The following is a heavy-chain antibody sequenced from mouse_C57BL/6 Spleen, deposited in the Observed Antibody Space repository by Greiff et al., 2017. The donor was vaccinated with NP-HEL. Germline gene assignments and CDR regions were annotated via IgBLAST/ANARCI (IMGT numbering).Heavy chain of an antibody. CDR1: GYTFTDYE. CDR2: IDPETGGT. Sequence: QVQLQQSGAELVRPGASVTLSCKASGYTFTDYEMHWVKQTPVHGLEWIGAIDPETGGTAYNQKFKGKAILTADKSSSTAYMELRSLTSEDSAVYYCTRSGSNYLMDYWGQGTSVTVSS. CDR3: TRSGSNYLMDY. V-gene: IGHV1-15*01. D-gene: IGHD2-5*01. J-gene: IGHJ4*01.